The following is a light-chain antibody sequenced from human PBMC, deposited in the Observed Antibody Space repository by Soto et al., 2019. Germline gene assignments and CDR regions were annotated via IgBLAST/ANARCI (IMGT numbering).Light chain of an antibody. CDR2: DVV. V-gene: IGLV2-14*01. Sequence: LTQPASVSGSPGQSITISCTGSSSDVGGYDYVSWYQQHPGKAPKLMIYDVVNRPSGVSNRFSGSKSGNMASLTISGLQAEDDADYYCCSYSSSNSYVFGTGTKVTVL. CDR1: SSDVGGYDY. J-gene: IGLJ1*01. CDR3: CSYSSSNSYV.